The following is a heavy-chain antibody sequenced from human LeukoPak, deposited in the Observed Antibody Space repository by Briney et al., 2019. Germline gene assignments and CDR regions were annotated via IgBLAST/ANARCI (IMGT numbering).Heavy chain of an antibody. CDR1: GGTFSSYA. J-gene: IGHJ4*02. CDR3: AREDSLVVPAAVIDY. D-gene: IGHD2-2*01. V-gene: IGHV1-69*04. CDR2: IIPILGIA. Sequence: ASVKVSCKASGGTFSSYAISWVRQAPGQGLEGMGRIIPILGIANYAQKFQGRVTITADKSTSTAYMELSSLRSEDTAVYYCAREDSLVVPAAVIDYWGQGPLVTVSS.